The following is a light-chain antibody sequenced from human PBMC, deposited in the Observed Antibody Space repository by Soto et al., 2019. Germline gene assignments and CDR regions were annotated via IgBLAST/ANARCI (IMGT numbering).Light chain of an antibody. CDR2: DAT. Sequence: QAGVTQEPSLTVSPGGTVTLTCGSSTGAVTSYHYPHWFQQRPGQAPRTLIYDATDKPSWTPVRFSGSLLGDKAALTIPGEQPEDDAEYSALLFFSGAPVLGLGTKVTVL. V-gene: IGLV7-46*01. CDR1: TGAVTSYHY. CDR3: LLFFSGAPV. J-gene: IGLJ1*01.